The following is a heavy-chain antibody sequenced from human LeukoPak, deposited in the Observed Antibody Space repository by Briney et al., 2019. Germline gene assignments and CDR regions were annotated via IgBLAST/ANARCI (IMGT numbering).Heavy chain of an antibody. CDR1: GYTFTGYY. CDR3: ARGYYYDSSGQIT. J-gene: IGHJ4*02. V-gene: IGHV1-2*06. D-gene: IGHD3-22*01. Sequence: ASVKVSCKASGYTFTGYYMHWVPQAPGQGLEWMGRINPNSGGTDYAQKFQGRVTMTRDTSISTAYMELSRLRTDDTAVYYCARGYYYDSSGQITWGQGTLVTVSS. CDR2: INPNSGGT.